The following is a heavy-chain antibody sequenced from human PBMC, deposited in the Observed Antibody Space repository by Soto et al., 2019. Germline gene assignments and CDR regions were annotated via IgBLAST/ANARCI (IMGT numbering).Heavy chain of an antibody. CDR2: INPNSGGT. CDR3: ARNVTVRGGGAFDI. Sequence: ASVKVSCKASGYTFTGYYMHWVRQAPGQGLEWMGWINPNSGGTNYAQKFQGWVTMTRDTSISTAYMELSRLRSDDTAVYYCARNVTVRGGGAFDIWGQGTMVTVSS. J-gene: IGHJ3*02. CDR1: GYTFTGYY. D-gene: IGHD3-10*01. V-gene: IGHV1-2*04.